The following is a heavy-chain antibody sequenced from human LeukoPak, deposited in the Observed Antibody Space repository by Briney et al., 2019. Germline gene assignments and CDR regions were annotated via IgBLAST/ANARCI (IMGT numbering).Heavy chain of an antibody. Sequence: ASVKVSCMASGYTFTGYYMHWVRQAPGQGLEWMGWINPNSGGTNYAQKFQGRVTMTRDTSISTAYMELSRLRSDDTAVYYCARAGRVLWFGELYAFDIWGQGTMVTVSS. D-gene: IGHD3-10*01. J-gene: IGHJ3*02. CDR3: ARAGRVLWFGELYAFDI. CDR2: INPNSGGT. V-gene: IGHV1-2*02. CDR1: GYTFTGYY.